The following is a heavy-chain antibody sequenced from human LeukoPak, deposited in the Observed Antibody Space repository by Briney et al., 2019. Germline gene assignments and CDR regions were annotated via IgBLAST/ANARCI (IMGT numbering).Heavy chain of an antibody. CDR1: GYTFTSYA. CDR3: ARDRGAVALFDY. D-gene: IGHD6-19*01. CDR2: IIPILGIA. Sequence: ASVKVSCKASGYTFTSYAISWVRQAPGQGLEWMGRIIPILGIANYAQKFQGRVTITADKSTSTAYMELSSLRSEDTAVYYCARDRGAVALFDYWGQGTLVTVSS. V-gene: IGHV1-69*04. J-gene: IGHJ4*02.